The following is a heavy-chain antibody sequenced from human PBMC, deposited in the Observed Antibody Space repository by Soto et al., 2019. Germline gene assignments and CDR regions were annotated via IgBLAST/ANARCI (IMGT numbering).Heavy chain of an antibody. J-gene: IGHJ5*02. CDR2: ISSTGNTI. CDR3: ARGSIGFLKGGWFDP. Sequence: PVGSLRLSCAVSGFTFSDYSMNWLRQAPGKGLEWVSYISSTGNTIYYADSVKGRFTISRDTANNSLHLQMNSLRADDTAVYFCARGSIGFLKGGWFDPWGQGTLVTVSS. V-gene: IGHV3-11*01. CDR1: GFTFSDYS. D-gene: IGHD6-25*01.